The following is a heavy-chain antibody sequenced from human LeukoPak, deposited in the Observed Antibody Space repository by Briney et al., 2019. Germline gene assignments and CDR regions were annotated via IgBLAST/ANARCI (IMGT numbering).Heavy chain of an antibody. V-gene: IGHV4-34*01. J-gene: IGHJ6*03. CDR1: GGSFSGYY. D-gene: IGHD5-18*01. CDR3: ARIRQLWLGGGYYYYYMEV. Sequence: SETLSLTCAVYGGSFSGYYWSWIRQPPGKGLEWIGEINHSGSTNYNPSLKSRVTISVDTSKNQFSLKLSSVTAADTAVYYCARIRQLWLGGGYYYYYMEVWGKGTTVTVSS. CDR2: INHSGST.